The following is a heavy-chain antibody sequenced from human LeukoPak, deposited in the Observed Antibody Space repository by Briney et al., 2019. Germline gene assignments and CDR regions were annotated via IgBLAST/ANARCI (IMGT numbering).Heavy chain of an antibody. Sequence: PGGSLRLSCAASGFTFSSYAMSWVRQAPGKGLEWVSAISGSGGSTYYADSVKGRFTISRDNAENSLYLQMNSLRAEDTAVYYCARGPIVLMVYALRSGYYGMDVWGQGTTVTVSS. D-gene: IGHD2-8*01. J-gene: IGHJ6*02. CDR2: ISGSGGST. V-gene: IGHV3-23*01. CDR1: GFTFSSYA. CDR3: ARGPIVLMVYALRSGYYGMDV.